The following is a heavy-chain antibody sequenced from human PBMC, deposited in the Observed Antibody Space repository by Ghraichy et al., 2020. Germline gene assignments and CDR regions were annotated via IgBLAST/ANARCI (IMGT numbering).Heavy chain of an antibody. CDR3: ARASKVVRFFYYDGMDV. V-gene: IGHV3-48*02. J-gene: IGHJ6*02. D-gene: IGHD4-23*01. Sequence: LSLTCVGSGFTFSSYSMNWVRQSPGKGLEWVSYITSCSRTISYADSVKGRFTISRDNAQNSLYLQMNSLRDDDTAVYYCARASKVVRFFYYDGMDVWGQGTTVTVSS. CDR2: ITSCSRTI. CDR1: GFTFSSYS.